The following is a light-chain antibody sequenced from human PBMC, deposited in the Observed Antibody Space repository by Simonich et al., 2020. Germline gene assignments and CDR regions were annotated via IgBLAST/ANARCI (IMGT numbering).Light chain of an antibody. V-gene: IGLV6-57*03. Sequence: FMLTQPHSVSESPGKTVTISCTRSSGSIASNYVQWYQQRPCSAPTTVIYEDNQRPSGVPARFSGSIDSSSNSASLTISGLKTDDEADYYCQSYDSSNHVVFGGGTKLTVL. CDR1: SGSIASNY. CDR3: QSYDSSNHVV. CDR2: EDN. J-gene: IGLJ2*01.